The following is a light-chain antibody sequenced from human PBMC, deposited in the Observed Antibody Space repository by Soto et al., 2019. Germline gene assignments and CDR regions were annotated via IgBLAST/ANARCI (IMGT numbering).Light chain of an antibody. V-gene: IGLV1-40*01. CDR1: SSNIGSGYD. CDR2: GNS. CDR3: QSYDSSLSGYV. J-gene: IGLJ1*01. Sequence: QSVLTRLPSVSGAPGQRVTISCTGSSSNIGSGYDVHWYQQLPGTAPKLLIYGNSNRPSGVPDRFSGSKSGTSASLAITGLQAEDEADYYCQSYDSSLSGYVFGSGTKLTVL.